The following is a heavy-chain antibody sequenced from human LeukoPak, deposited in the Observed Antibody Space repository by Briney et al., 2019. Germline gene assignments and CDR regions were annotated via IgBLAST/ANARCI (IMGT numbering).Heavy chain of an antibody. Sequence: GPLRLSCAASESPFSSYAMSWVRQAPGKGLEWVSAISGSGGSTYYADSVKGRFTISRDTSKNTLYLQMNSLRAEDTAVYYCAKDLSPYYYDSSGYVPDPWGQGTLVTVSS. V-gene: IGHV3-23*01. J-gene: IGHJ5*02. CDR1: ESPFSSYA. CDR2: ISGSGGST. CDR3: AKDLSPYYYDSSGYVPDP. D-gene: IGHD3-22*01.